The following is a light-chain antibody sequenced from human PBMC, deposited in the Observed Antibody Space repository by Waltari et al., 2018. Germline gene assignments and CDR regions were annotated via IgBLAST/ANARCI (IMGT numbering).Light chain of an antibody. CDR1: VLAEKY. J-gene: IGLJ2*01. V-gene: IGLV3-27*01. CDR2: KDT. CDR3: HAAADNNWF. Sequence: YDLTQPLSVSVSPGQTATITCSGDVLAEKYVPWFQQKPGQAPTLILYKDTERPSGIPERFSGSSSGSTVTLTIRGALLEDEADYHCHAAADNNWFFGGGTKLTVL.